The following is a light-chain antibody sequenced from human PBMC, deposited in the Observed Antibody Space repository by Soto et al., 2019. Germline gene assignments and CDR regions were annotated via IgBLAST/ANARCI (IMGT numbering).Light chain of an antibody. Sequence: DIQMTQSPSSLSASVGDRVTITCRASQSISSYLNWYQQKPGKAPKLMIYAASSLQSGVPSRFSGSGSGTDFTRSISSLLPEDFATYYFQRSYSTPPQAFGQWTKLEIK. CDR3: QRSYSTPPQA. CDR1: QSISSY. V-gene: IGKV1-39*01. J-gene: IGKJ2*01. CDR2: AAS.